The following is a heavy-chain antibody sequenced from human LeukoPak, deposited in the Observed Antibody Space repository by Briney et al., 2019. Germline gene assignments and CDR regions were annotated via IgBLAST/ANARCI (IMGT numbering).Heavy chain of an antibody. CDR2: INHSGST. Sequence: PSETLSLTCAVYGGSFSGYYWSWIRQPPGKGLEWIGEINHSGSTNYNPFLKSRVTISVDTSKNQFSLKLSSVTAADTAVYYCAITYYDSSGYYFDYWGQGTLVTVSS. J-gene: IGHJ4*02. V-gene: IGHV4-34*01. CDR3: AITYYDSSGYYFDY. CDR1: GGSFSGYY. D-gene: IGHD3-22*01.